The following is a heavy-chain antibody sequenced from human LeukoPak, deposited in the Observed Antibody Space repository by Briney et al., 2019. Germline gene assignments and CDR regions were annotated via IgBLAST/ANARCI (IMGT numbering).Heavy chain of an antibody. CDR3: AKVMTTVTPFDY. CDR2: ISYDGSNK. Sequence: TGGSLRLSCAASGFTFSSYAMHWVRQAPGKGLEWVAVISYDGSNKYYADSVKGRFTISRDNSKNTLYLQMNSLRAEDTAVYYCAKVMTTVTPFDYWGQGTLVTVSS. CDR1: GFTFSSYA. D-gene: IGHD4-11*01. J-gene: IGHJ4*02. V-gene: IGHV3-30-3*01.